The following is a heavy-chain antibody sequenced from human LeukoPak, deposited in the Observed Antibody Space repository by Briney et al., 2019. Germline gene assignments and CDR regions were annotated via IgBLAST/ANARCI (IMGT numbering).Heavy chain of an antibody. Sequence: YPGGSLRLSCAASGFTFSSYGMHWVRQAPGKGLEWVAVISYDGSNKYYADSVEGRFTISRDNSKNTLYLQMNSLRAEDTAVYYCAKLPAPSYSGGSCYSNAFDYWGQGTLVTVSS. J-gene: IGHJ4*02. CDR3: AKLPAPSYSGGSCYSNAFDY. V-gene: IGHV3-30*18. CDR1: GFTFSSYG. CDR2: ISYDGSNK. D-gene: IGHD2-15*01.